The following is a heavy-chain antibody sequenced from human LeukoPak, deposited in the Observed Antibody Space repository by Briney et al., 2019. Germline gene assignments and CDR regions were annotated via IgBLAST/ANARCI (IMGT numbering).Heavy chain of an antibody. J-gene: IGHJ4*02. CDR1: GFTVGSNY. CDR3: ARGGTGDDSSGYYRYYFDY. Sequence: GGSLRLSCAASGFTVGSNYMSWVRQAPGKGLEWVSVIYSGGSTYYADSVKGRFTISRDNSKNTLYLQMNSLRAEDTAVYYCARGGTGDDSSGYYRYYFDYWGQGTLVTVSS. CDR2: IYSGGST. D-gene: IGHD3-22*01. V-gene: IGHV3-53*01.